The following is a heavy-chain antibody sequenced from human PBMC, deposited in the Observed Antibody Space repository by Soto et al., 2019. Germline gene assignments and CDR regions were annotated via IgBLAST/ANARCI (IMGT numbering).Heavy chain of an antibody. CDR2: INSDGSLI. D-gene: IGHD2-2*02. CDR3: ASSFTVPAAIGY. CDR1: GCTFRSYW. V-gene: IGHV3-74*01. J-gene: IGHJ4*02. Sequence: GVSLRLSCAASGCTFRSYWMHWVRQAPGKGLVWVSHINSDGSLISYADSVKGRVTITRDTSASTAYMELSSLRSEDTAVYCCASSFTVPAAIGYWGQGTLVTVSS.